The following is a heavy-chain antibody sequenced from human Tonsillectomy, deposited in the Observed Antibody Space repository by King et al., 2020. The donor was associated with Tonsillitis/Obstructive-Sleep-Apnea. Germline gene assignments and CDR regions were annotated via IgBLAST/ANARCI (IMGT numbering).Heavy chain of an antibody. CDR2: ISGSGATT. CDR1: GFTFSTYA. CDR3: AKISSWEFLRYLAY. Sequence: QLVQSGGLLLQPGGSLRLSCAASGFTFSTYAMSWVRQAPGKGLEWVSSISGSGATTYYADSVKGRFTISRDNSKNTLYLQMNTLRAEDTAIYYCAKISSWEFLRYLAYWGQGTLVTVYS. V-gene: IGHV3-23*04. J-gene: IGHJ4*02. D-gene: IGHD3-10*01.